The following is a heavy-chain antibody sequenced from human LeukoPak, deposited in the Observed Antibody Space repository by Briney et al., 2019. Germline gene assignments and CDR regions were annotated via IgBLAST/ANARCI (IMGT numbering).Heavy chain of an antibody. Sequence: ASVKVSCKASGGTFSSYAISWVLQAPGQGLEWMGGIIPIFGTANYAQKFQGRVTITADESTSTAYMELSSLRSEDTAVYYCARDSVRRGISGWFDPWGQGTLVTVSS. V-gene: IGHV1-69*13. CDR1: GGTFSSYA. D-gene: IGHD3-16*01. J-gene: IGHJ5*02. CDR3: ARDSVRRGISGWFDP. CDR2: IIPIFGTA.